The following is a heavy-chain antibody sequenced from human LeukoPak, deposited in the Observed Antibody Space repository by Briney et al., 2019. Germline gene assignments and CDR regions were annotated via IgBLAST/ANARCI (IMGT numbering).Heavy chain of an antibody. CDR1: GFTFGDYA. Sequence: SGGSLRLSCTASGFTFGDYALNWFRQAPGKGLEWVGFSRGKAYGGTTEYAASVKGRFTISRDDSKSIAYLQMNSLKTEDTAVYYCTRAAAYSSSWFDYWGQGVLVTVSS. CDR2: SRGKAYGGTT. J-gene: IGHJ4*02. V-gene: IGHV3-49*03. D-gene: IGHD6-13*01. CDR3: TRAAAYSSSWFDY.